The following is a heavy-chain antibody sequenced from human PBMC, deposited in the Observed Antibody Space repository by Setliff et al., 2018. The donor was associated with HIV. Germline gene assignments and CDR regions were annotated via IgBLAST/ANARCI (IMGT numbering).Heavy chain of an antibody. Sequence: SETLSLTCTVSGGSISSYYWSWIRQPAGKGLEWIGRIYTSGSTNYNPSLKSRVTMSVDTSKNQFSLKLSSVTAADTAVYYCARGGAVAGTRGQNLFDSWGQGTLVTVSS. D-gene: IGHD6-19*01. CDR1: GGSISSYY. CDR2: IYTSGST. CDR3: ARGGAVAGTRGQNLFDS. J-gene: IGHJ4*02. V-gene: IGHV4-4*07.